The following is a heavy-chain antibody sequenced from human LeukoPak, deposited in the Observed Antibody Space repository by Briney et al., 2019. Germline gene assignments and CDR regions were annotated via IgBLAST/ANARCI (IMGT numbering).Heavy chain of an antibody. CDR3: ARGQGYESYYYMDV. J-gene: IGHJ6*03. CDR1: GFTFSDAW. Sequence: GGSLRLSCVVSGFTFSDAWMTWVRQAPGKGLEWVAVISFDGVNTFYADSVKGRFTISRDNSNNTVYLQMNNLRPEDTAVFYCARGQGYESYYYMDVWGKGTTVSVSS. V-gene: IGHV3-30*03. D-gene: IGHD2-2*01. CDR2: ISFDGVNT.